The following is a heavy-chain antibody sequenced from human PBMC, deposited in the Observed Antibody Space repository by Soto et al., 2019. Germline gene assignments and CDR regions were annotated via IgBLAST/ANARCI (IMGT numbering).Heavy chain of an antibody. J-gene: IGHJ4*02. CDR3: AKPPPLYSSSYFFDS. CDR1: GFTFSNYA. CDR2: IGGSGANT. Sequence: EVQLLESGGGLVHRGGSLRLSCAASGFTFSNYAMAWVRQAPGKGLEWVSGIGGSGANTDYGDSVKGRFVVSRDNSKNTLFLPMNSLRAADTAVYYCAKPPPLYSSSYFFDSWGEGTLVTVSS. V-gene: IGHV3-23*01. D-gene: IGHD6-13*01.